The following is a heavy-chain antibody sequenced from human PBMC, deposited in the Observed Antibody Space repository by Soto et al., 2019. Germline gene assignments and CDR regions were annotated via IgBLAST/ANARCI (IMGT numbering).Heavy chain of an antibody. Sequence: GGSLRLSCAASGFTFSSYAMNWVRQAPGKGLEWVALISYDGSSKYYADSVKGRFTISRDGSKNTLFLQMDSLEAADTAVYYCGRCTSTSCHLGSDYWGQGTLVTVSS. V-gene: IGHV3-30-3*01. CDR2: ISYDGSSK. CDR1: GFTFSSYA. D-gene: IGHD2-2*01. J-gene: IGHJ4*02. CDR3: GRCTSTSCHLGSDY.